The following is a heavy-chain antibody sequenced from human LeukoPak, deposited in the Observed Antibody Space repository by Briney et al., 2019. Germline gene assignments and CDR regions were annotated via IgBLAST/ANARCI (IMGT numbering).Heavy chain of an antibody. CDR2: IIPILGIA. CDR3: ARAQRNPGYDFWSGYYY. J-gene: IGHJ4*02. D-gene: IGHD3-3*01. Sequence: SVKVSCKASGGTFSSYTISWVRQAPGQGLEWMGRIIPILGIANYAQKFQGRVTITADKSTSTAYMELSSLRSEDTAVYYCARAQRNPGYDFWSGYYYWGQGTLVTVSS. V-gene: IGHV1-69*02. CDR1: GGTFSSYT.